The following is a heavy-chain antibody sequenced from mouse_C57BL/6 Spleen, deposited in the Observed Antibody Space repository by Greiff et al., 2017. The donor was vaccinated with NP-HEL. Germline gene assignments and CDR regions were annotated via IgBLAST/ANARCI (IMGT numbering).Heavy chain of an antibody. CDR1: GYTFTDYY. CDR3: ARGYYGSSYGAWFAY. V-gene: IGHV1-19*01. Sequence: VQLQQSGPVLVKPGASVKMSCKASGYTFTDYYMNWVKQSHGKSLEWIGVINPYNGGPSYNQKFKGKATLTVDKSSSTAYLELNSLTSEDSAVYYCARGYYGSSYGAWFAYWGQGTLVTVSA. J-gene: IGHJ3*01. D-gene: IGHD1-1*01. CDR2: INPYNGGP.